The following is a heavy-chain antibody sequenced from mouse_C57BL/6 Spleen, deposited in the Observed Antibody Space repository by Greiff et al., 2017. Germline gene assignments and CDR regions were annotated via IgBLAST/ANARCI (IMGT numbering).Heavy chain of an antibody. D-gene: IGHD2-12*01. CDR2: IYPGDGDT. V-gene: IGHV1-82*01. J-gene: IGHJ3*01. CDR1: GYAFSSSW. CDR3: AAAYYSDCVGFAY. Sequence: VQLQQSGPELVKPGASVKISCKASGYAFSSSWMNWVKQRPGKGLEWIGRIYPGDGDTNYNGKFKGKATLTADKSSSTAYMQLSSLTSEDSAVYFCAAAYYSDCVGFAYWGQGALVTVSA.